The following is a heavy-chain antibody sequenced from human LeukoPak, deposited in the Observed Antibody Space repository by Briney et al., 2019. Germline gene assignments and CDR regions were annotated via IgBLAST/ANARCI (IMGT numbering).Heavy chain of an antibody. CDR3: AREWQWLAFDY. Sequence: GGSLRLSCAASGFTFSDYYMSWIRQAPGKGLEWVSYISSSGSTIYYADSVKGRFTISRDNAKNSLYLQMNSLRAEDTAVCYCAREWQWLAFDYWGRGILVTVSS. V-gene: IGHV3-11*04. CDR1: GFTFSDYY. J-gene: IGHJ4*02. D-gene: IGHD6-19*01. CDR2: ISSSGSTI.